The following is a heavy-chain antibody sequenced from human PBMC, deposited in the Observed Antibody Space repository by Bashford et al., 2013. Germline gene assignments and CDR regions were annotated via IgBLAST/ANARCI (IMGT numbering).Heavy chain of an antibody. D-gene: IGHD3-22*01. CDR2: ISYDGSNK. CDR3: AKDVYYDSSGITSY. Sequence: GSLRLSCAASGFTFSSYGMHWVRQAPGKGLEWVAVISYDGSNKYYADSVKGRFTISRDNSKNTLYLQMNSLRAEDTAVYYCAKDVYYDSSGITSYWGQGTLVTVSS. CDR1: GFTFSSYG. J-gene: IGHJ4*02. V-gene: IGHV3-30*18.